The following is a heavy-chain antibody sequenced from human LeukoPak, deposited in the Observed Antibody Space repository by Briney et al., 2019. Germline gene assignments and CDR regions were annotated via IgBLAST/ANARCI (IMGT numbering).Heavy chain of an antibody. V-gene: IGHV4-34*01. D-gene: IGHD2-15*01. CDR1: GGSFSGYY. CDR2: INHSGST. Sequence: SETLSLTCAVYGGSFSGYYWSWIRQPPGKGLEWIGEINHSGSTNYNPSLKSRVTISVDTSKNQFSLKLSSVTAADTAVYYCARGLGYCSGGSCYRGPADYWGQGTLVTVSS. J-gene: IGHJ4*02. CDR3: ARGLGYCSGGSCYRGPADY.